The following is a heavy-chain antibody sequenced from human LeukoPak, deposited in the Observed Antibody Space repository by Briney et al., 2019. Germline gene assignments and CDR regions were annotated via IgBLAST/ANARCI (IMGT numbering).Heavy chain of an antibody. CDR1: GDSISSGGYF. Sequence: SETLSLTCTVSGDSISSGGYFWVWIRQPPGKGLEWIGSIYYSGSTYYNSSLRSRLTISVDRSKNQFSLRLSSVTAADTAMYYCARYKGSSWYGARKGTRGAFDIWGQGTMVTVSS. CDR2: IYYSGST. V-gene: IGHV4-39*07. D-gene: IGHD6-13*01. J-gene: IGHJ3*02. CDR3: ARYKGSSWYGARKGTRGAFDI.